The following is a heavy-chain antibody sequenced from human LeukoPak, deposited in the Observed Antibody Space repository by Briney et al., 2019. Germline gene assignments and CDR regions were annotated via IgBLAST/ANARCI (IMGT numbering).Heavy chain of an antibody. V-gene: IGHV4-39*01. Sequence: PSETLSLTCTVSGTSISSSAYYWGWIRQVPGKGLEWIGSIYYSGTAYYNPSLESRVTISEDTSRSRFSLMLTSVTAADTAVYYCARQASDYYYYYMDVWGQGTTVTVAS. J-gene: IGHJ6*03. CDR3: ARQASDYYYYYMDV. CDR1: GTSISSSAYY. CDR2: IYYSGTA.